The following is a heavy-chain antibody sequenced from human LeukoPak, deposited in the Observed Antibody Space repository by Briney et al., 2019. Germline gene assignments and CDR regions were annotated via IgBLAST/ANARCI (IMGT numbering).Heavy chain of an antibody. V-gene: IGHV1-2*06. CDR1: GYTFTGYY. CDR3: ARERGYSYGILHY. Sequence: ASVKVSCKASGYTFTGYYMHWVRQAPGQGLEWMGRINPNSGGTNYAQKFQGRVTMTRDTSISTAYMELSRLRSDDTAVYYCARERGYSYGILHYWGQGTLVTVSS. J-gene: IGHJ4*02. D-gene: IGHD5-18*01. CDR2: INPNSGGT.